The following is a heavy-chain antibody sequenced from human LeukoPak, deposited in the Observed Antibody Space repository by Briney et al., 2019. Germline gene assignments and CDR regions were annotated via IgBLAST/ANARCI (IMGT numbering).Heavy chain of an antibody. CDR1: GYTFTSYY. D-gene: IGHD2-15*01. J-gene: IGHJ5*02. CDR3: ARALLGRNWFDP. CDR2: INPSGGST. V-gene: IGHV1-46*01. Sequence: ASVKVSCKASGYTFTSYYMHWVRQAPGQGLEWMGIINPSGGSTSYAQKFQGRVTMTRDTSTSTVYMELSRLRSDDTAVYYCARALLGRNWFDPWGQGTLVTVSS.